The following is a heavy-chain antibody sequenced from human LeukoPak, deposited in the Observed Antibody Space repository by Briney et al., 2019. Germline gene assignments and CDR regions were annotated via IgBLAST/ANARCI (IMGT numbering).Heavy chain of an antibody. J-gene: IGHJ4*02. V-gene: IGHV3-23*01. CDR1: GFTFSIYT. CDR3: AKGRTGYIPDF. D-gene: IGHD6-13*01. CDR2: ISGSGGTT. Sequence: PRGSLRLSRAASGFTFSIYTMTWVCQAPGKGLEWVSVISGSGGTTYYADSVKGRFTISRDNSKNTLYLQMNSLRAEDTALYYCAKGRTGYIPDFWGQGTLVTVAS.